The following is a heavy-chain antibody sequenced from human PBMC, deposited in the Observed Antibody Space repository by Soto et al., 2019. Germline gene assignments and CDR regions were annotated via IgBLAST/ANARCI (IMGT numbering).Heavy chain of an antibody. Sequence: VQLLESGGGLVQPXGSLXLSCVASGFTFSSYAMSWXXXXXXXXLEWVATFSGGRDTTWHADSVKGRFTVSRDSSKNTLSLXXNXXXXXXXXXXXXXXXXXXXXXXSICYSFDYWGQGTLVTVSS. CDR2: FSGGRDTT. V-gene: IGHV3-23*01. J-gene: IGHJ4*02. D-gene: IGHD2-21*01. CDR1: GFTFSSYA. CDR3: XXXXXXXXXXSICYSFDY.